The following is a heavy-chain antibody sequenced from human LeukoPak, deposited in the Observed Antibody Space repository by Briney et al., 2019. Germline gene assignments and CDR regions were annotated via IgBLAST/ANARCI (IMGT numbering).Heavy chain of an antibody. J-gene: IGHJ6*03. CDR3: AGVNLYYNYMDV. V-gene: IGHV1-18*01. Sequence: ASVKVSCKASGYTFTRYGISWVRQAPGQGLEWMGWIRVDNGDTDNAQKFQGRVTITTDTSSTTIYMELRSLRSDDTAVYYCAGVNLYYNYMDVWGKGTTVTVSS. CDR2: IRVDNGDT. D-gene: IGHD1-14*01. CDR1: GYTFTRYG.